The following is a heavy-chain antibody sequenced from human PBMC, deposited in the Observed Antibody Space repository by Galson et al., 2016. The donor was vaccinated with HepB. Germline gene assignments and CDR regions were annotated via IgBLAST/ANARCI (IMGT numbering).Heavy chain of an antibody. V-gene: IGHV3-30*04. D-gene: IGHD5-12*01. Sequence: SLRLSCAASGFTFSSYAMHWVRQAPGKGLEWVAVISYDGSHKYYADSVKGRFTISRDNSKNTLYLQMNSLRTEDTAVYYCARVAVATIGNWFDPWGQGTLVTVPS. J-gene: IGHJ5*02. CDR3: ARVAVATIGNWFDP. CDR1: GFTFSSYA. CDR2: ISYDGSHK.